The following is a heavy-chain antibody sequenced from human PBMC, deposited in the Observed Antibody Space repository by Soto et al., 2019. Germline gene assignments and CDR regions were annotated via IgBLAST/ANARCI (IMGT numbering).Heavy chain of an antibody. Sequence: EVQLVESGGGLVQPGRSLRLSCAASGFTFDDYAMPWVRQAPGKGREWVSGISWNSGSIGYADSVKGRFTISRDNAKNSLYLQMNSLRAEDTALYYCAKDRGLVLSFYFDYWGQGTLVTVSS. D-gene: IGHD6-19*01. CDR2: ISWNSGSI. V-gene: IGHV3-9*01. J-gene: IGHJ4*02. CDR1: GFTFDDYA. CDR3: AKDRGLVLSFYFDY.